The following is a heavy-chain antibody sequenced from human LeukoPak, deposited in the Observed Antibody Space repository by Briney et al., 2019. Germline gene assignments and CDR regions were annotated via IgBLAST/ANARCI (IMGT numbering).Heavy chain of an antibody. CDR3: ARLPYCSSTSCRSEFNWFDP. J-gene: IGHJ5*02. Sequence: AASVKVSCKASGYTFTRYGISWARQAPGQGLEWMGWISAYNGNTNYAQKLQGRATMTTDTSTSTAYMELRSLRSDDTAVYYCARLPYCSSTSCRSEFNWFDPWGQGTLVTVSS. V-gene: IGHV1-18*01. CDR2: ISAYNGNT. D-gene: IGHD2-2*01. CDR1: GYTFTRYG.